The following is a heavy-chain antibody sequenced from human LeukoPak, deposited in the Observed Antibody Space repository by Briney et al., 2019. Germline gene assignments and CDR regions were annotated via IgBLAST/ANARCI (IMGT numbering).Heavy chain of an antibody. V-gene: IGHV3-11*05. J-gene: IGHJ3*02. CDR1: GFTFGDYY. D-gene: IGHD3-10*01. CDR2: ISSSSTYT. Sequence: PGGSLRLSCAASGFTFGDYYMSWIRQSPGKGLEWVLYISSSSTYTNYADSVKGRFTISRDNAKNSLYLQMNSLRADDTALYYCARVIGTVRGIFFYVFDIWGQGTMVTVSS. CDR3: ARVIGTVRGIFFYVFDI.